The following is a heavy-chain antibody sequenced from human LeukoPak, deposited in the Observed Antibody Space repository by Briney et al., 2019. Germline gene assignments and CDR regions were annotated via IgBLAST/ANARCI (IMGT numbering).Heavy chain of an antibody. J-gene: IGHJ4*02. CDR3: ARDRGDSSGWLDY. D-gene: IGHD6-19*01. CDR2: ISSSSSYT. V-gene: IGHV3-11*06. Sequence: AGGSLRLSCAASGFTFSDYYMSWIRQAPGKGLEWVSYISSSSSYTNYADSVKGRFTISRDNAKNSLYLQMNSLRAEDTAVYYCARDRGDSSGWLDYWGQGALVTVSS. CDR1: GFTFSDYY.